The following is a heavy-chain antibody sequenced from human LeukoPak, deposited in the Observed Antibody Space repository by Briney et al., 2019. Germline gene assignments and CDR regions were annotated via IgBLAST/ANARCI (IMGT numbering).Heavy chain of an antibody. D-gene: IGHD3-3*01. Sequence: GGSLRLSCVVSGFTFSSYWMNWVRQAPGKGLEWVAVISYDGSNKYYADSVKGRFTISRDNSKNTLYLQMNSLRAEDTAVYYCAREPYYDFWSGSFGGYYYYMDVWGKGTTVTVSS. J-gene: IGHJ6*03. V-gene: IGHV3-30*03. CDR1: GFTFSSYW. CDR3: AREPYYDFWSGSFGGYYYYMDV. CDR2: ISYDGSNK.